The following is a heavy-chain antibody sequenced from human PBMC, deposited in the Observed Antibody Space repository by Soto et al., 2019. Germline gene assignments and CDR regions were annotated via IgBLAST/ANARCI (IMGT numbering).Heavy chain of an antibody. Sequence: QVQLVQSGAEVKKPGSSGKVSCKTSGGTFSTYGINWVRQAPGQGLEWVGGIIPISGTASYAQRFQGRVTITADASTSTAYMELSSLRSEDTAVYYCARVMRVYAIRGDLDYWGQGTLVTVSS. D-gene: IGHD2-8*01. CDR2: IIPISGTA. J-gene: IGHJ4*02. V-gene: IGHV1-69*01. CDR3: ARVMRVYAIRGDLDY. CDR1: GGTFSTYG.